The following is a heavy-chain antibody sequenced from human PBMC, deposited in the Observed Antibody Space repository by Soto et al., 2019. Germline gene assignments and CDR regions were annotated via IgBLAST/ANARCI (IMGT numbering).Heavy chain of an antibody. CDR2: IYCSGST. J-gene: IGHJ5*02. CDR3: ARGRLYSSSSGNNWFDP. V-gene: IGHV4-31*03. CDR1: GGSISSGGYY. Sequence: KPSETLSLTCTVSGGSISSGGYYWSWIRQHPGKGLEWIGYIYCSGSTYYNPSLKSRVTISVDTSKNQFSLKLSSVTAADTAVYYCARGRLYSSSSGNNWFDPWGQGTLVTVSS. D-gene: IGHD6-6*01.